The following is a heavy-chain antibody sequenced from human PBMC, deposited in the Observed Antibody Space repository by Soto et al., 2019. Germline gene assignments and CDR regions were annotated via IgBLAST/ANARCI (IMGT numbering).Heavy chain of an antibody. CDR1: GYTFTSYG. J-gene: IGHJ3*02. CDR3: ARDSQGYSYGHDAFDI. V-gene: IGHV1-18*04. CDR2: ISAYNGNT. Sequence: ASVKVSCKASGYTFTSYGISWVRQAPGQGLEWMGWISAYNGNTNYAQKLQGRVTMTTDTYTSTAYMELRSLRSDATAVYYCARDSQGYSYGHDAFDIRGQGTMVTVSS. D-gene: IGHD5-18*01.